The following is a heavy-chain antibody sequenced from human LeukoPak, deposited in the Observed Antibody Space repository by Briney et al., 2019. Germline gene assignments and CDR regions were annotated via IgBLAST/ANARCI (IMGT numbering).Heavy chain of an antibody. CDR2: IYHSGST. J-gene: IGHJ5*02. CDR1: GGSISRSSYY. Sequence: SETLSLTCTVSGGSISRSSYYCGWIRQPPGKGLEWIGSIYHSGSTYYNPSLKSRVTLSVETSKNQFSLKLSSVTAADTAVYYCAGSTYDNWFDPWGQGTLVTVSS. D-gene: IGHD2-8*01. CDR3: AGSTYDNWFDP. V-gene: IGHV4-39*01.